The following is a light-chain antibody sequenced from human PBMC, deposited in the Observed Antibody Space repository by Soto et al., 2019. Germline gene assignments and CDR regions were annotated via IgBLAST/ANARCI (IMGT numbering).Light chain of an antibody. Sequence: QSALTQPRSVSGSPGQSVTISCTGTSSDVGGYDFVSWYQQHPGKAPKLMISDVSKRPSGVPDRFSGSKSGNTASLTISGLQAEDEADYYCCSYAGDLALFGGGTSSPS. CDR1: SSDVGGYDF. CDR3: CSYAGDLAL. V-gene: IGLV2-11*01. J-gene: IGLJ2*01. CDR2: DVS.